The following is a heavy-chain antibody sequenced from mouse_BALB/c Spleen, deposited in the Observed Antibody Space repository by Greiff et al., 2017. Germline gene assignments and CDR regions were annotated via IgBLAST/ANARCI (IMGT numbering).Heavy chain of an antibody. CDR3: ARSGLREAWFAY. CDR2: IYPGDGDT. V-gene: IGHV1-87*01. J-gene: IGHJ3*01. CDR1: GYTFTSYW. D-gene: IGHD2-4*01. Sequence: VQLQQSGAELARPGASVKLSCKASGYTFTSYWIQWVKQRPGQGLEWIGAIYPGDGDTRYTQKFKGKATLTADKSSSTAYMQLSSLASEDSAVYYCARSGLREAWFAYWGQGTLVTVSA.